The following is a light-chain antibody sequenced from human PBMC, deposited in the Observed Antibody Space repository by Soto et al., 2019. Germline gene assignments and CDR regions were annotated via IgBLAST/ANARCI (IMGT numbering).Light chain of an antibody. CDR2: DVT. CDR3: SSYGARITL. J-gene: IGLJ2*01. Sequence: QSALTQPASVSGSPGQSITISCTGSSSDIGGYNYVSWYQQHSGKAPKLLIYDVTYRPSAISDRFSGSMSGNTASLNISGLQPDDEADYYCSSYGARITLFGGGTKLAVL. V-gene: IGLV2-14*03. CDR1: SSDIGGYNY.